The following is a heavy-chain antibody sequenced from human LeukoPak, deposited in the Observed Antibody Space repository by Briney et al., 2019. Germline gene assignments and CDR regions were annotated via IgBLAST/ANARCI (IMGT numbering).Heavy chain of an antibody. CDR1: GFDFKDYF. V-gene: IGHV1-2*02. Sequence: ASVKVSCKASGFDFKDYFIHWVRQAPGEGLEWMGSINPDTEDSKIAQKFQGRVTMTRDTSISTAYMDVRRMRYDDTAVYYCARSWGVEMSTIEPFDYWGQGTLVTVSS. J-gene: IGHJ4*02. CDR2: INPDTEDS. CDR3: ARSWGVEMSTIEPFDY. D-gene: IGHD5/OR15-5a*01.